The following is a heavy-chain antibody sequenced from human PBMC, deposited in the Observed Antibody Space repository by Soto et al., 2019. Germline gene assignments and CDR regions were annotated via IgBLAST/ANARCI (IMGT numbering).Heavy chain of an antibody. D-gene: IGHD2-2*02. CDR1: GGTFSSYA. CDR3: ARDRLGYCSSTSCYTGIAVAGRSLDY. Sequence: SVKVSCKASGGTFSSYAISWVRQAPGQGLEWMGGIIPIFGTANYAQKFQGRVTITADESTSTAYMELSSLRSEDTAVYYCARDRLGYCSSTSCYTGIAVAGRSLDYWGQGTLVTVS. CDR2: IIPIFGTA. J-gene: IGHJ4*02. V-gene: IGHV1-69*13.